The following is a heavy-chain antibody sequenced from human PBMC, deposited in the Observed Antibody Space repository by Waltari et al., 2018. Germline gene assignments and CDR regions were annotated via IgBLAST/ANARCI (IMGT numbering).Heavy chain of an antibody. V-gene: IGHV4-39*07. J-gene: IGHJ4*02. Sequence: QLQLQESGPGLVKPSETLSLTCTVSGGSISSSSYYWGWIRQPPGKGLEWIGSIYYSGSTYYNPSLKSRVTISVDTSKNQFSLKLSSVTAADTAVYYCAREPIVATTHYFDYWGQGTLVTVSS. CDR3: AREPIVATTHYFDY. CDR2: IYYSGST. D-gene: IGHD5-12*01. CDR1: GGSISSSSYY.